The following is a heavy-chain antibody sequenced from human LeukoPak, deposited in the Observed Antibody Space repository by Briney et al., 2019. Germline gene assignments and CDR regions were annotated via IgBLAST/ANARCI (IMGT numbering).Heavy chain of an antibody. CDR1: GGSISSGVYY. Sequence: SQTLSLTCTVSGGSISSGVYYWSWTRQHPGEGLEGIGYIYYSGSTYYNPSLKRRVTISVDTSKNQFSLKLSSVTAADTGVYYCARDQSPHDAFDIWGQGTMVTVSS. CDR3: ARDQSPHDAFDI. CDR2: IYYSGST. V-gene: IGHV4-31*03. J-gene: IGHJ3*02.